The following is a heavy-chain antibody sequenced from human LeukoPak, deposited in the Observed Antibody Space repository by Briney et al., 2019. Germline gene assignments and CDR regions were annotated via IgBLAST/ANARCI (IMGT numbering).Heavy chain of an antibody. V-gene: IGHV3-74*01. CDR3: ARLYSGYDFGDY. J-gene: IGHJ4*02. D-gene: IGHD5-12*01. CDR2: INSDGSST. Sequence: GGSLRLSCAASGFTLSRYWMHWVRQAPGKGLVWVSRINSDGSSTSYADSVKGRFTISRDNAKNTLYLQMNSLRAEDTAVYYCARLYSGYDFGDYWGQGTLVTVSS. CDR1: GFTLSRYW.